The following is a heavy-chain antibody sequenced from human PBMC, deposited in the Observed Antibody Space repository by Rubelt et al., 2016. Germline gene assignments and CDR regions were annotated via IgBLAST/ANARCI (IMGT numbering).Heavy chain of an antibody. Sequence: RQAPGKGLEWVSVIYSGGSTYYADSVKGRFTISRDNSKNTLYLQMNSLRAEDTAVYYCARDHRVAAAGNYYYYDMDVWGQGTTVTVSS. D-gene: IGHD6-13*01. CDR2: IYSGGST. CDR3: ARDHRVAAAGNYYYYDMDV. V-gene: IGHV3-66*01. J-gene: IGHJ6*02.